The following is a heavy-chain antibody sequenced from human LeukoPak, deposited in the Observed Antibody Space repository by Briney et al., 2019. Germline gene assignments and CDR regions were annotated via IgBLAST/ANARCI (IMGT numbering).Heavy chain of an antibody. D-gene: IGHD1-26*01. Sequence: PSETLSLTCTVSGGSISSGGYYWSWIRQPPGKGLEWIGYIYYSGSTYYNPSLKSRVTISVDTSKNQFSLKLSSVTAADTAVYYCARGGIVGPFDYWGQGTLVTVSS. J-gene: IGHJ4*02. V-gene: IGHV4-30-4*01. CDR3: ARGGIVGPFDY. CDR2: IYYSGST. CDR1: GGSISSGGYY.